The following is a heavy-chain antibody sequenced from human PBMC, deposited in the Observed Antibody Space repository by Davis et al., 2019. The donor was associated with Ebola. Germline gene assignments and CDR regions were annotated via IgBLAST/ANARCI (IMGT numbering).Heavy chain of an antibody. V-gene: IGHV3-73*01. J-gene: IGHJ6*02. CDR3: TSLGGMDV. CDR2: IRSKANSYAT. CDR1: GFTFSGSA. Sequence: GESLKISCAASGFTFSGSAMHWVRQASGKGLEWVGRIRSKANSYATAYAASVKGRFTISRDDSKNTAYLQMNSLKTEDTAVYYCTSLGGMDVWGQGTTVTGSS.